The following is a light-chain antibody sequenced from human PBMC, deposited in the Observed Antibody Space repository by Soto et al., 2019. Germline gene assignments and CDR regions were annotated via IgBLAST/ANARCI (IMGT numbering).Light chain of an antibody. CDR2: DNH. CDR1: TSNIGNNY. V-gene: IGLV1-51*01. J-gene: IGLJ2*01. CDR3: GTWDSNLRIVV. Sequence: QSVLTQPPSVSAAPGQKVTISCSGSTSNIGNNYVSWFQQLPGTAPKLLIYDNHKRSSGIPDRFSASKSGTSATLAITGLQTGDEADYHCGTWDSNLRIVVFGGGTKVTVL.